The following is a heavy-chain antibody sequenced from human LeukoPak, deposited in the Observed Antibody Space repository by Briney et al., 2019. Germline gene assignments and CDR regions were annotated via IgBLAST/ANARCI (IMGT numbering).Heavy chain of an antibody. Sequence: GGSLRLSCAASGFTFNTYWLHWVRQAPGKGLEWVSSISSSSYIYYADSVKGRFTISRDNAKNSLYLQMNSLRAEDTAVYYCASGPGYYYYMDVWGKGTTVTVSS. CDR2: ISSSSYI. D-gene: IGHD3-10*01. V-gene: IGHV3-69-1*01. CDR3: ASGPGYYYYMDV. J-gene: IGHJ6*03. CDR1: GFTFNTYW.